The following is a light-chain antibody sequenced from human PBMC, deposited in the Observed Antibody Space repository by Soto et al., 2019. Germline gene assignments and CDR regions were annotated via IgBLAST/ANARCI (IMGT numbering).Light chain of an antibody. CDR1: QSVSSS. V-gene: IGKV3-15*01. J-gene: IGKJ1*01. CDR2: GAS. Sequence: EIVMTQSPATLSVSPGERATLSCRASQSVSSSLAWYQQKPGQAPRLLIYGASTRATGIPARFSGSGSGPEFTLTISSLQSEDFAVYYCQQYNNWPPGWTFGQGTKVDIK. CDR3: QQYNNWPPGWT.